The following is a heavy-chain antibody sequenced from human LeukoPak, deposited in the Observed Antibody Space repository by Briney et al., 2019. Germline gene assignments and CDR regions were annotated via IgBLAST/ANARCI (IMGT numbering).Heavy chain of an antibody. D-gene: IGHD3-16*01. CDR3: ARGAITESWFDP. CDR2: IYYSGST. J-gene: IGHJ5*02. CDR1: GGSISSSSYY. V-gene: IGHV4-39*07. Sequence: SETLSLTCTVSGGSISSSSYYWGWIRQPPGKGLEWIGSIYYSGSTYYNPSLKSRVTISVDTSKNQFSLKLSSVTAADTAVYYCARGAITESWFDPWGQGTLVTVSS.